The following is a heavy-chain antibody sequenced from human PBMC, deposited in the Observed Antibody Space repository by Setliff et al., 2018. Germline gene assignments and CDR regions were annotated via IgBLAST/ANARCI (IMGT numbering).Heavy chain of an antibody. D-gene: IGHD3-10*01. J-gene: IGHJ5*02. CDR2: ISYSGKT. Sequence: SETLSLTCTVSGGSINNYYWSWARQPPGKGLEWLGYISYSGKTNYNPSLESRVTMSVDTSKNQFSLKVDSVTAADTAMYYCARDGDYFGSGNRFDPWGQGTLVTVSS. CDR3: ARDGDYFGSGNRFDP. CDR1: GGSINNYY. V-gene: IGHV4-59*01.